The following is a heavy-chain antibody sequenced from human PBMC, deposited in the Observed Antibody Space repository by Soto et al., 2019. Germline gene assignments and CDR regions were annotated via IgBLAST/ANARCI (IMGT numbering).Heavy chain of an antibody. CDR3: VKHAANSRVFTVY. V-gene: IGHV4-59*08. D-gene: IGHD6-13*01. CDR2: IYYSGST. Sequence: SETLSLTCTVSGGSISSYYWSWIRQPPGKGLEWIGYIYYSGSTNYNPSLKSRVTISVDTSKNQFSLKLSSVTAADTAVYYCVKHAANSRVFTVYRGQGTPVTVSS. CDR1: GGSISSYY. J-gene: IGHJ1*01.